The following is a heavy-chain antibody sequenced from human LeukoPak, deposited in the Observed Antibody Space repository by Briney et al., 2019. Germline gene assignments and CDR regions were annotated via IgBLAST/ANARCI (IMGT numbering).Heavy chain of an antibody. CDR3: AGDSSGFK. D-gene: IGHD3-22*01. J-gene: IGHJ4*02. V-gene: IGHV4-39*01. CDR1: GGSISSTSYY. CDR2: IYYSGST. Sequence: PSETLSLTCTVSGGSISSTSYYWGWIRQPPGKGLEWIGSIYYSGSTYYNTSLKSRLTMSVDTSKNQFSLKLNSVTAADTAVYYCAGDSSGFKWGQGTLVTVSS.